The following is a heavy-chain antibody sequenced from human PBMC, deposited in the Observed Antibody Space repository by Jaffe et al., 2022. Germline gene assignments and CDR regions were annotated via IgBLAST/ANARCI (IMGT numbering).Heavy chain of an antibody. J-gene: IGHJ4*02. Sequence: QVRLQESGPGLVKPSEPLSLTCVVSDYSISNDDSWGWIRQPPGKGLEWLGSIFHNGRAYYNPAVKSRVTLSVDTSKNQFSLELSSVTAADTAVYYCARRSSPGADDYFPYWGQGKLVTVSS. D-gene: IGHD2-8*02. V-gene: IGHV4-38-2*01. CDR1: DYSISNDDS. CDR2: IFHNGRA. CDR3: ARRSSPGADDYFPY.